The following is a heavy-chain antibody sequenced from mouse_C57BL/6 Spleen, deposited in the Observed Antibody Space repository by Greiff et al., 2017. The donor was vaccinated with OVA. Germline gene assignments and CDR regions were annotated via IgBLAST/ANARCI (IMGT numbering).Heavy chain of an antibody. Sequence: QVQLQQPGAELVKPGASVKMSCKASGYTFTSYWITWVKQRPGQGLEWIGDIYPGSGSTNYNEKFKSKATLTVDTSSSTAYMQLSSLTSEDSAVYYGARPDYYGSSWFAYWGQGTLVTVSA. V-gene: IGHV1-55*01. J-gene: IGHJ3*01. CDR1: GYTFTSYW. D-gene: IGHD1-1*01. CDR3: ARPDYYGSSWFAY. CDR2: IYPGSGST.